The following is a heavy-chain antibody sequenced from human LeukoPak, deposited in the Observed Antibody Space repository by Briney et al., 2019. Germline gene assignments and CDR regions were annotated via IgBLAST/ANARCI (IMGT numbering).Heavy chain of an antibody. V-gene: IGHV4-39*01. Sequence: PSETLSLTCTVSGGSISSSSYYWGWIRQPPGKGLEWIGSIYFSGSTYYNPSLKSGVTISIDTSKNQFSLKLSSGTAADTAVYYCARHPYSGSPFDYWGQGNLVTVS. J-gene: IGHJ4*02. CDR1: GGSISSSSYY. CDR2: IYFSGST. D-gene: IGHD1-26*01. CDR3: ARHPYSGSPFDY.